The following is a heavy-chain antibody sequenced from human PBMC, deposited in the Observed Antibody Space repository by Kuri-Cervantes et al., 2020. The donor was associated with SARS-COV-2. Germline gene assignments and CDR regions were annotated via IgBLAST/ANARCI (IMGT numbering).Heavy chain of an antibody. CDR1: GFTFSSYS. CDR2: IGSSISTI. V-gene: IGHV3-48*04. CDR3: AREALYCGGDCYSRGLGWFDP. D-gene: IGHD2-21*01. Sequence: ETLSLTCAASGFTFSSYSMNWVRQAPGKGLEWVSNIGSSISTIYHADSVKGRFTISRDNAKNSLYLQMNSLRAEDTAVYYCAREALYCGGDCYSRGLGWFDPWGQGTLVTVSS. J-gene: IGHJ5*02.